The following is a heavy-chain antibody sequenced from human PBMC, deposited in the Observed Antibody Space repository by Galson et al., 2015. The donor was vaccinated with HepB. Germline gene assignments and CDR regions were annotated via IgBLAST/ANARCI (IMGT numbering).Heavy chain of an antibody. CDR3: AKDGEAAAGNTEYFQH. Sequence: SLRLSCAASGFVFDDYTMHWVRQAPGKGLEWVSLISWDGGSTHYGDSVKGRFTISRDNSKNSLYLQMNSLRTDDTALYYCAKDGEAAAGNTEYFQHWGQGTLVTVSS. J-gene: IGHJ1*01. CDR2: ISWDGGST. CDR1: GFVFDDYT. V-gene: IGHV3-43*01. D-gene: IGHD6-13*01.